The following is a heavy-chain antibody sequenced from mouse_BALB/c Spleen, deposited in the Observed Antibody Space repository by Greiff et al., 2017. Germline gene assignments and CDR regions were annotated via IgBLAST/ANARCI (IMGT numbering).Heavy chain of an antibody. Sequence: EVKLVESGPGLVKPSQSLSLTCTVTGYSITSDYAWNWIRQFPGNKLEWMGYISYSGSTSYNPSLKSRISITRDTSKNQFFLQLNSVTTEDTATYYCARDYGSRYFDVWGAGTTVTVSS. V-gene: IGHV3-2*02. CDR2: ISYSGST. CDR3: ARDYGSRYFDV. D-gene: IGHD1-1*01. J-gene: IGHJ1*01. CDR1: GYSITSDYA.